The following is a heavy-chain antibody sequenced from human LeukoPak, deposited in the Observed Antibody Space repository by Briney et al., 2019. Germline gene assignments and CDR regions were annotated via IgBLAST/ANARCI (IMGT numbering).Heavy chain of an antibody. J-gene: IGHJ3*02. CDR3: ARWTGRGATLNYDAFDI. D-gene: IGHD1-26*01. CDR1: GGSISSSSYY. V-gene: IGHV4-39*07. Sequence: PSETLSLTCTVSGGSISSSSYYWGWIRQPPGKGLEWIGSIYYSGSTYYNPSLKSRVTISVDTSKNQFSLKLSSVTAADTAVYYCARWTGRGATLNYDAFDIWGQGTMVTVSS. CDR2: IYYSGST.